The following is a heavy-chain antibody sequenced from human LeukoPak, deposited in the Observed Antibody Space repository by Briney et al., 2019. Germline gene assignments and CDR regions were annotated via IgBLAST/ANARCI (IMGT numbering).Heavy chain of an antibody. CDR1: GGSFSGYY. CDR3: ARGLGDYYDSSGDDY. V-gene: IGHV4-34*01. CDR2: INHSGST. D-gene: IGHD3-22*01. J-gene: IGHJ4*02. Sequence: SETLSLTCAVYGGSFSGYYWSWIRQPPGKGLEWIGEINHSGSTNYNPSLKSRVTISVDTSKNRFSLKLSSVTAADTAVYYCARGLGDYYDSSGDDYWGQGTLVTVSS.